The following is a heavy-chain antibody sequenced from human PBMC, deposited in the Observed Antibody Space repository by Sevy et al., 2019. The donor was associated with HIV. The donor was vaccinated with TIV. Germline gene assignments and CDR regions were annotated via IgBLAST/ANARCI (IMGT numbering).Heavy chain of an antibody. Sequence: GGSLRLSCVASEFTFSDYARSWVRQAPGKGLEWVAGISSRGDGTYYADSVKGRFTISRDNLKNTLYLQMNSLRAEDTATYYCAKDLYSSVWPWAFDYWGQGTPVTVSS. CDR2: ISSRGDGT. J-gene: IGHJ4*02. V-gene: IGHV3-23*01. D-gene: IGHD4-4*01. CDR3: AKDLYSSVWPWAFDY. CDR1: EFTFSDYA.